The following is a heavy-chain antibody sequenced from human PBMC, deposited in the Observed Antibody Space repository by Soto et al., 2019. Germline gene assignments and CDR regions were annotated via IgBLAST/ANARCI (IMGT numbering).Heavy chain of an antibody. CDR3: AMGLNCSGGSCYGWFDP. J-gene: IGHJ5*02. Sequence: QVQLVQSGAEVKKPGSSVKVSCKASGGTFSSYAISWVRQAPGQGLEWMGGIIPIFGTANYAQKFQGRVTMTADESTSTAYMELSSLRSEDTAVYYCAMGLNCSGGSCYGWFDPWGQGTLVTVYS. D-gene: IGHD2-15*01. CDR2: IIPIFGTA. CDR1: GGTFSSYA. V-gene: IGHV1-69*01.